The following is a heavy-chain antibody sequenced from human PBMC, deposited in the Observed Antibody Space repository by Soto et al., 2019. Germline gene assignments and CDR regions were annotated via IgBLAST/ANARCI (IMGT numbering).Heavy chain of an antibody. D-gene: IGHD2-15*01. J-gene: IGHJ4*02. CDR3: ARDYGHDCSESNCYFYF. Sequence: QVQLVQSGAEVKKPGSSVKVSCKASGGTFSRYGINWVRQAPGQGLEWMGGIIPIFGRANYAQKSQGRVTITADESTSTAHMELSSVRSEDTAVYYCARDYGHDCSESNCYFYFWGKGTLVTVSS. V-gene: IGHV1-69*01. CDR1: GGTFSRYG. CDR2: IIPIFGRA.